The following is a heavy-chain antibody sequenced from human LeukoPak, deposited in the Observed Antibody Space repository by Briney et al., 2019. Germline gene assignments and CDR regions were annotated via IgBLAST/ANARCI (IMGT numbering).Heavy chain of an antibody. CDR3: ARLGYSGYGWDY. J-gene: IGHJ4*02. Sequence: SETLSLTCTVSGGSISSSSYYWGWIRQPPGKGLEWIGSIYYSGSTYYNPSLKSRVTISVDTSKNQFSLKLSSVTAADTAVYYCARLGYSGYGWDYWGQGTLVTVSS. D-gene: IGHD5-12*01. V-gene: IGHV4-39*07. CDR2: IYYSGST. CDR1: GGSISSSSYY.